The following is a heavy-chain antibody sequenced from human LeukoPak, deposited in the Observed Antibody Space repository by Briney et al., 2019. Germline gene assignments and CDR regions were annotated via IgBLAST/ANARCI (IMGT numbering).Heavy chain of an antibody. Sequence: SETLSLTCTVSLDSTTSNFWSWVRQPPGKSLEWIGEIHRSGSPNYNPSLQSRVTISIDRSRNQIVLELSSVTAADTAVYYCAREILGGFNPGAYWGQGTLVTVSS. CDR1: LDSTTSNFW. CDR2: IHRSGSP. V-gene: IGHV4-4*02. D-gene: IGHD1-14*01. CDR3: AREILGGFNPGAY. J-gene: IGHJ4*02.